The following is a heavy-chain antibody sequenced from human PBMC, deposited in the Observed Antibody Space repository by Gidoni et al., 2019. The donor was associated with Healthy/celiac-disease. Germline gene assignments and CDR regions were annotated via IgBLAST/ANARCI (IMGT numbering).Heavy chain of an antibody. D-gene: IGHD2-2*01. Sequence: QVQLVQSGAEVKKPGASVKVSCKASGYTFTGYYMHWVRQAPGQGLECMGRINPNSGGTNSAQKFQGRVTMTRDTSISTAYMELSRLRSDDTAVYYCARDLQYCSSTSCYWTDWFDPWGQGTLVTVSS. V-gene: IGHV1-2*06. J-gene: IGHJ5*02. CDR3: ARDLQYCSSTSCYWTDWFDP. CDR2: INPNSGGT. CDR1: GYTFTGYY.